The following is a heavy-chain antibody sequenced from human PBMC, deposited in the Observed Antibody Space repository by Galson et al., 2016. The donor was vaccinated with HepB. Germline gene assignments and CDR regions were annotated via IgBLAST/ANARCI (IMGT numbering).Heavy chain of an antibody. V-gene: IGHV3-7*01. CDR3: ARVDGWSQEYFDY. CDR1: GFMFSNYW. CDR2: IKQDGSEK. J-gene: IGHJ4*02. Sequence: SLRLSCAASGFMFSNYWMSWVRQAPGKGLEWVANIKQDGSEKYYVDSVKGRFTISRDNAKNSLYLQMISLRAEDTAVYYCARVDGWSQEYFDYWGQGTLVTVSS. D-gene: IGHD6-19*01.